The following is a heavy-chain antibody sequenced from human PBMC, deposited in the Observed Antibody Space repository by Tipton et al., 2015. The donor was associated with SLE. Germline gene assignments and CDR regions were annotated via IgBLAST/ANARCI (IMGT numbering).Heavy chain of an antibody. V-gene: IGHV4-4*02. D-gene: IGHD7-27*01. CDR2: IYHSGST. J-gene: IGHJ4*02. CDR3: ARRPDWGSEVRIPFDY. Sequence: TLSLTCAVSGGSISSSNWWSWVRQPPGKGLEWIGEIYHSGSTYYNPSLKSRLTISVDTSKNQFSLKLSSVTAADTAVYYCARRPDWGSEVRIPFDYWGQGTLVTVSS. CDR1: GGSISSSNW.